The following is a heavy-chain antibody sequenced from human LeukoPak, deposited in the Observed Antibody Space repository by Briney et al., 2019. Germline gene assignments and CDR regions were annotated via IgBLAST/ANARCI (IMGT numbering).Heavy chain of an antibody. V-gene: IGHV3-53*01. CDR2: FYRGEIT. CDR3: AREVVSIPSYFES. CDR1: GFTVSSSY. Sequence: PGGSLRLSCAASGFTVSSSYMYWVRQAPGRVLQWVSFFYRGEITYYAESVRGRFTISRDISKNTLYLLMNSLIPEDTAVYYCAREVVSIPSYFESWGQGTRVTVSS. J-gene: IGHJ4*02. D-gene: IGHD2-15*01.